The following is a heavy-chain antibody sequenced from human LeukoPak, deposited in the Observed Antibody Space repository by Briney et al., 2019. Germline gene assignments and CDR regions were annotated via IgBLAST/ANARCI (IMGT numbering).Heavy chain of an antibody. V-gene: IGHV5-51*01. CDR2: IYPGDSDT. Sequence: GESLKISCKGSGYSFTSYWIGWVRQMPGKGLEWMGIIYPGDSDTRYSPSFQGQVTISADKSISTAYLQWSSLKASDTAMYYCARLCSSTSCYEALDYWGQGTLVTVSS. CDR1: GYSFTSYW. CDR3: ARLCSSTSCYEALDY. D-gene: IGHD2-2*01. J-gene: IGHJ4*02.